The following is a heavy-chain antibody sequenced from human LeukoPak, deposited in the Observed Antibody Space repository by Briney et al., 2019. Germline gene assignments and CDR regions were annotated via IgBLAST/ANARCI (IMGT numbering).Heavy chain of an antibody. D-gene: IGHD3-22*01. CDR2: IYHSGST. V-gene: IGHV4-38-2*02. CDR1: GYSISSGYY. J-gene: IGHJ4*02. CDR3: ARARVDSSGTYDY. Sequence: SETLSLTCTVSGYSISSGYYWGWIRQPPGKGLEWIGSIYHSGSTNYNPSLKSRVTISVDTSKNQFSLKLSSVTAADTAVYYCARARVDSSGTYDYWGQGTLVTVSS.